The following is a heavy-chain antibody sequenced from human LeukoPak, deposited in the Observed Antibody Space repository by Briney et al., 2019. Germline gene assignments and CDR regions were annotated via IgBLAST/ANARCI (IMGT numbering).Heavy chain of an antibody. J-gene: IGHJ4*02. D-gene: IGHD1-26*01. V-gene: IGHV3-30-3*01. CDR1: GFTFSSYA. CDR2: ISYDGSNK. CDR3: ASLIVGATGPIDY. Sequence: GGSLRLSCAASGFTFSSYAMHWVRQAPGKGLEWVAGISYDGSNKYYADSVKGRFTISRDNSKNTLYLQMNSLRAEDTAVYYCASLIVGATGPIDYWGQGTLVTVSS.